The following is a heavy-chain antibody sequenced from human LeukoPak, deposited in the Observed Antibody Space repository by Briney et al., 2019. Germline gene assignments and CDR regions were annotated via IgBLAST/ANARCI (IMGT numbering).Heavy chain of an antibody. J-gene: IGHJ4*02. CDR2: ISSSSNTI. Sequence: GGSLRLSCAPSVFSFRRYSPNCVPQAPGEGLEWVSYISSSSNTIYCADSVKGRFTISRDNARNSLYLQMNSLRDEDTAVYYCARDRDHSNNWYIFLDYWGQGTLVTVSS. D-gene: IGHD6-13*01. V-gene: IGHV3-48*02. CDR1: VFSFRRYS. CDR3: ARDRDHSNNWYIFLDY.